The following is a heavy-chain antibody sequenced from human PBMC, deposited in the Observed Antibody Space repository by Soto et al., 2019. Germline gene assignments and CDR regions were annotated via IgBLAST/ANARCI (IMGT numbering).Heavy chain of an antibody. CDR3: ARNVLRFLEWPRAGYYYYYGMDV. CDR2: INHSGST. J-gene: IGHJ6*02. Sequence: LSLTCAVYGGSFSGYYWSWIRQPPGKGLEWIGEINHSGSTNYNPSLKSRVTISVDTSKNQFSLKLSSVTAADTAVYYCARNVLRFLEWPRAGYYYYYGMDVWGQGTTVTVS. CDR1: GGSFSGYY. V-gene: IGHV4-34*01. D-gene: IGHD3-3*01.